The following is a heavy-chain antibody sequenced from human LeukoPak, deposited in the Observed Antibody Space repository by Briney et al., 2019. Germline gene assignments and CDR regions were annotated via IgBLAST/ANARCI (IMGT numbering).Heavy chain of an antibody. Sequence: GGSLRLSCTGSGFSFTNYAMHWVRQAPGEGLEWVAVISYDESKIYYADSVKGRFTISKDNAKNTVYLQMNNLRAEDTAVYYCVSFYETYWGRGTLVTVSS. CDR1: GFSFTNYA. V-gene: IGHV3-30*03. J-gene: IGHJ4*02. CDR3: VSFYETY. CDR2: ISYDESKI. D-gene: IGHD2-2*01.